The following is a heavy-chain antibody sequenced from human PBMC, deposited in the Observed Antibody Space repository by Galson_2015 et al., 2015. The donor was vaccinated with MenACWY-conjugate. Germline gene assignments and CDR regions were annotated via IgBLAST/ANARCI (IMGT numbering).Heavy chain of an antibody. D-gene: IGHD3-10*01. CDR3: ARDRNQDHVSGGWGAMDV. CDR2: IYSGGST. Sequence: SLRLSCAASGFTVSSNYMSWVRQAPGKGLEWVSVIYSGGSTYYADSVRGRFTISRDNSKNTLFLQMNSLRAEDTAVYYCARDRNQDHVSGGWGAMDVWGQGTTVTVSS. V-gene: IGHV3-53*01. CDR1: GFTVSSNY. J-gene: IGHJ6*02.